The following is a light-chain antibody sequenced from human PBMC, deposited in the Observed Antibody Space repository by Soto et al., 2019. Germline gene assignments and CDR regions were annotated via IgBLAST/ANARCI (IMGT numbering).Light chain of an antibody. V-gene: IGKV3D-15*01. J-gene: IGKJ2*01. Sequence: EIVLTQSPATLSVSPGERAALSCRASQSVSNNLAWYQQKPGQPPRLLIFGASTRATGIPARFSGSGSEAEFALTISTLQSEDFAVYYCQHYGTSLYTFGQGTKLEIK. CDR3: QHYGTSLYT. CDR1: QSVSNN. CDR2: GAS.